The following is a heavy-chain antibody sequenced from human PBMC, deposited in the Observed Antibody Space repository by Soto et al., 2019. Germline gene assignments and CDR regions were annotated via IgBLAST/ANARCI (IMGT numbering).Heavy chain of an antibody. Sequence: SETLSLTCTVSGGSISSGGYYWSWIRQHPGKGLEWIGYIYYSGSTYYNPSLKSRVTISVDTSKNQFSLKLSSVTAADTAVYYCARGGVLLWFGELLPYYFDYWGQGTLVTVSS. D-gene: IGHD3-10*01. CDR3: ARGGVLLWFGELLPYYFDY. J-gene: IGHJ4*02. V-gene: IGHV4-31*03. CDR2: IYYSGST. CDR1: GGSISSGGYY.